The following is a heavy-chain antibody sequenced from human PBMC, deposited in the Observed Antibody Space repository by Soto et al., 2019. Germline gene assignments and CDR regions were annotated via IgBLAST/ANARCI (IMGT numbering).Heavy chain of an antibody. V-gene: IGHV6-1*01. D-gene: IGHD5-18*01. J-gene: IGHJ6*02. CDR3: ARDRPTAMVTWYYYGMDV. CDR1: GDSVSSNSAA. CDR2: TYYRSKWYN. Sequence: PSQTLSLTCAISGDSVSSNSAAWSWIRQSPSRGLEWLGRTYYRSKWYNDYAVSVKSRITINPDTSKNQFSLKLSSVTAADTAVYYCARDRPTAMVTWYYYGMDVWGQGTTVTVSS.